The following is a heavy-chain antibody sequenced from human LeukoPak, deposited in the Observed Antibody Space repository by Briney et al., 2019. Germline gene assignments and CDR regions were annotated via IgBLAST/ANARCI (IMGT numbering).Heavy chain of an antibody. V-gene: IGHV1-69*13. CDR2: IIPIFGTA. D-gene: IGHD1-26*01. Sequence: GASVKVSCKASGGTFSSYAISWVRQAPGQGLEWMGGIIPIFGTANYAQKFQGRVTITADESTSTAYMELSSLRSEDTAVYYCARDWSYSGSSLGYWGQGTLVTVSS. J-gene: IGHJ4*02. CDR1: GGTFSSYA. CDR3: ARDWSYSGSSLGY.